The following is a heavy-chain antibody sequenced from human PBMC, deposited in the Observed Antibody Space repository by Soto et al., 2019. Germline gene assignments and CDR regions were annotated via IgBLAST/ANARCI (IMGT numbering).Heavy chain of an antibody. J-gene: IGHJ4*02. V-gene: IGHV4-39*01. CDR3: ARITGRHLDY. Sequence: PSDTLSLTCTVSSGSISVTNVFWGWVRQPPGKGLEWIGNVDYSGTAYFSPSLATRVTFHVDTSRNQFSLTLYSVTAADTAVYYCARITGRHLDYRGQGILVTVAS. CDR2: VDYSGTA. D-gene: IGHD1-20*01. CDR1: SGSISVTNVF.